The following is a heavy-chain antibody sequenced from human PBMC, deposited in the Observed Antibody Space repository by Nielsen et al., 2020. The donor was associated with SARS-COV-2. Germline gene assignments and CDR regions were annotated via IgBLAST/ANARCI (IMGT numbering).Heavy chain of an antibody. CDR1: GYTFTSYY. J-gene: IGHJ3*02. V-gene: IGHV1-18*04. CDR3: ARDRRGLLRYQEGDAFDI. D-gene: IGHD3-9*01. CDR2: ISAYNGNT. Sequence: ASVKVSCKASGYTFTSYYMHWVRQAPGQGLEWMGWISAYNGNTNYAQKLQGRVTMTTDTSTSTAYMELRSLRSDDTAVYYCARDRRGLLRYQEGDAFDIWGQGTMVTVSS.